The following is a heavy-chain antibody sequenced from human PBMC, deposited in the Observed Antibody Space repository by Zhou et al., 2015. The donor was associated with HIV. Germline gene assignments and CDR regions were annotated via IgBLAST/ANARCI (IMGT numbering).Heavy chain of an antibody. Sequence: QVQLVQSGAEVKKPGASVRVSCKASGYTFTNYGISWVRQAPGQGLEWMGWISAYNGNTMHAQSLHDRVTITTDASTRTAYMELRSLRSADSAVYYCARAGAEVTSHFDFWGQGTLLTVSS. D-gene: IGHD4-17*01. J-gene: IGHJ4*02. CDR2: ISAYNGNT. CDR3: ARAGAEVTSHFDF. CDR1: GYTFTNYG. V-gene: IGHV1-18*01.